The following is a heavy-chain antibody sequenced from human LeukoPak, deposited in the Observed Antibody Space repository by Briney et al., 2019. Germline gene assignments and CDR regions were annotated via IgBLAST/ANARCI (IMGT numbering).Heavy chain of an antibody. CDR3: ARGWELLELDY. J-gene: IGHJ4*02. V-gene: IGHV1-69*04. D-gene: IGHD1-26*01. CDR2: IIPILGIA. CDR1: GGTFSSYA. Sequence: GASVKVSCKASGGTFSSYAISWVRQAPGQGLEWMGRIIPILGIANYAQKFQGRVTITADKSTSTAYMELSSLRSEDTAVYYCARGWELLELDYWGQGTLVTVSS.